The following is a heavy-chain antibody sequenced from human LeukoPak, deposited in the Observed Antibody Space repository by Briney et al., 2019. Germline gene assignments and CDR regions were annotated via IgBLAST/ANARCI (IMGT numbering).Heavy chain of an antibody. Sequence: HTGGSLRLSCAASGFTFSSYGMHWVRQAPGKGLEWVANIKQDGSEKYYVDSVKGRFTISRDNAKNSLYLQMNSLRAEDTAVYYCARDRKRRDGYYYWGQGTLVTVSS. CDR3: ARDRKRRDGYYY. CDR2: IKQDGSEK. V-gene: IGHV3-7*01. J-gene: IGHJ4*02. D-gene: IGHD5-24*01. CDR1: GFTFSSYG.